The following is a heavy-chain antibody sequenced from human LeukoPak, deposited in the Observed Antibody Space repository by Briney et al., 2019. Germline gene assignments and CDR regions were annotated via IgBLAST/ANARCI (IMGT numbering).Heavy chain of an antibody. CDR1: GYSISSGYY. Sequence: SETLSLTCTVSGYSISSGYYWGWIRQPPGKGLEWIGSIYHSGSTYYNPSLKSRVTISVDTSKNQFSLKLSSVAAADTAVYYCARGPDCSSAGCPYPYYFDYWGQGTLVTVSS. CDR3: ARGPDCSSAGCPYPYYFDY. D-gene: IGHD2-2*01. J-gene: IGHJ4*02. V-gene: IGHV4-38-2*02. CDR2: IYHSGST.